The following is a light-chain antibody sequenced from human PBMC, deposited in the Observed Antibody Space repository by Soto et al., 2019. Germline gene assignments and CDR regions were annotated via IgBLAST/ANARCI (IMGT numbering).Light chain of an antibody. V-gene: IGLV2-14*02. CDR3: ASYTSSSTSVI. Sequence: QSALTQPASVSGSPGQSITISCTGTSSDIGNYNLVSWYQQHPGKAPKLMIHEDSKRPSGVSNRFSGSKSGNTASLTISGLQAEDEADYYCASYTSSSTSVIFGRGTKLTVL. CDR2: EDS. J-gene: IGLJ2*01. CDR1: SSDIGNYNL.